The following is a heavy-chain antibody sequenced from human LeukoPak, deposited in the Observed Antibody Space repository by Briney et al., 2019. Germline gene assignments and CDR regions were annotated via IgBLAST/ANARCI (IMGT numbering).Heavy chain of an antibody. CDR2: INHSGST. CDR3: ARARSWYGRFDY. CDR1: GGSFSVYY. J-gene: IGHJ4*02. Sequence: SETLSLTCAVYGGSFSVYYWSWIRQPPGKGLEWIGEINHSGSTNYNPSLKSRVTTSVDTSKNQFSLKLSSVTAAETAVYYCARARSWYGRFDYWGQGTLVTVSS. V-gene: IGHV4-34*01. D-gene: IGHD6-13*01.